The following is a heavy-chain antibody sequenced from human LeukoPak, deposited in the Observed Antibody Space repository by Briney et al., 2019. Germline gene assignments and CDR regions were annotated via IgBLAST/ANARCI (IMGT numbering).Heavy chain of an antibody. D-gene: IGHD2-2*01. CDR2: ISGSGGGA. V-gene: IGHV3-23*01. J-gene: IGHJ1*01. CDR1: VVTFCSYA. Sequence: VGSLRVSRVASVVTFCSYAMSWVGQALGRGVGGVSAISGSGGGAYYADSVKGRFTISRDNSKNTLYLQMNSLRAEDTAVYYCATTLRGYQLLWQGYFQHWGQGTLVTVSS. CDR3: ATTLRGYQLLWQGYFQH.